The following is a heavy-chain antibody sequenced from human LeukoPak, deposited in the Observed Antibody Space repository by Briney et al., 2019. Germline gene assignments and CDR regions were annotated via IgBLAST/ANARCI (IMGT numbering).Heavy chain of an antibody. CDR1: GFTFSSYG. Sequence: PGRSLRLSCAASGFTFSSYGMHWVRQAPGKGLEWVAVISYDGSNKYYADSVKGRFTISRDNSKNTLYLQMNSLRAEDTAVYYCAKGAPEQWLVLNYWGQGTLVTVSS. J-gene: IGHJ4*02. CDR2: ISYDGSNK. CDR3: AKGAPEQWLVLNY. V-gene: IGHV3-30*18. D-gene: IGHD6-19*01.